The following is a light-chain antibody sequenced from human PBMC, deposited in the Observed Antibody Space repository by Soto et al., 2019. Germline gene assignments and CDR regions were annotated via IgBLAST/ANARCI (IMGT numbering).Light chain of an antibody. CDR1: SSDVGSYNL. V-gene: IGLV2-23*01. CDR2: XXX. J-gene: IGLJ1*01. CDR3: CSYAGSSTWV. Sequence: QSALTQPASVSGSPGQSITISCTGTSSDVGSYNLVSWYQQHPGKVPKIMIYXXXXXXXXXXXXXXGSKSGNTASLTISGLQAEDXADYYCCSYAGSSTWVFGTGTKVTVL.